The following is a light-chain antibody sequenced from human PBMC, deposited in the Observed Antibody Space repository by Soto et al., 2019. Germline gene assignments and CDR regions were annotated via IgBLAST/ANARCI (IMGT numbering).Light chain of an antibody. J-gene: IGKJ4*01. CDR3: PHLNSYHTGLD. Sequence: DIQLTESPSFLSASVGDRVTITCRASQGIRNFLAWYQQKLGKAPKLLIYAASTLESGVSLRFSGSGSGTEFTLTISNLQPAHFPSYPCPHLNSYHTGLDVGGGTKV. CDR2: AAS. V-gene: IGKV1-9*01. CDR1: QGIRNF.